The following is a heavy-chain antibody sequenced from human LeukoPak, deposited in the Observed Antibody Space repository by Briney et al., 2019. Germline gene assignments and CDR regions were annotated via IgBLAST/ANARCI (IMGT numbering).Heavy chain of an antibody. CDR1: GYTFTSYG. V-gene: IGHV1-18*01. CDR3: ARQVDSGGYYGHYFDY. J-gene: IGHJ4*02. D-gene: IGHD3-22*01. CDR2: ISANNGNT. Sequence: ASVKVSCKASGYTFTSYGITWVRQAPGQGLEWMGWISANNGNTNYAQNFQGRVTMTTDTSTTTTYMELWSLRSDDTAVYYCARQVDSGGYYGHYFDYSGQGTLVTVSS.